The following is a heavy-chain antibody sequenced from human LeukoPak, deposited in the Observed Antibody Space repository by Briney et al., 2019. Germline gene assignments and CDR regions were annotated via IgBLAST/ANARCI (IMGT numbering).Heavy chain of an antibody. CDR2: IKEDGREK. CDR1: GFILSTYW. J-gene: IGHJ4*02. Sequence: PGGSLRLSCEVSGFILSTYWMSWVRQAPGKGVEWVACIKEDGREKYYVNSVKGRFTISRDNVKNSIYLQMNSLRGEDTAVYYCARDGRWPLVGDFWGQGTLVAVSS. V-gene: IGHV3-7*01. D-gene: IGHD4-23*01. CDR3: ARDGRWPLVGDF.